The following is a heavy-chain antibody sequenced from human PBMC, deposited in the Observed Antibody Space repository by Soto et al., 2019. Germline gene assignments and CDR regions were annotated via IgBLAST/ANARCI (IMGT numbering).Heavy chain of an antibody. CDR1: GFTFSSYW. Sequence: EVQLVESGGGLVQPGGSLRLSCAASGFTFSSYWMHWVRXXXXXXXXWVSRINSDGSSTSYADSVKGRFTISRDNAKXXXXXXXXXXXXXXXXXXXXXXXXXXXXXVPFDYWGQGTLVTVSS. V-gene: IGHV3-74*01. CDR3: XXXXXXXXXVPFDY. CDR2: INSDGSST. J-gene: IGHJ4*02.